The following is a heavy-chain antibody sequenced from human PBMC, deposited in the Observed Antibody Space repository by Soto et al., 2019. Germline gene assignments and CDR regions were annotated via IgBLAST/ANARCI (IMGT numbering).Heavy chain of an antibody. J-gene: IGHJ6*02. V-gene: IGHV3-33*01. Sequence: QVQLVESGGGVVQPGRSLRLSCAASGFTLSSYGMHWVRQAPGKGLEWVADIWYDGSNKYYADSVKGRFTISRDNSKNTLYLQMNSLRAEDTAVYYCARKGHCSGGSCYQYDYYGMHVWGQGTTVTVSS. CDR2: IWYDGSNK. CDR3: ARKGHCSGGSCYQYDYYGMHV. CDR1: GFTLSSYG. D-gene: IGHD2-15*01.